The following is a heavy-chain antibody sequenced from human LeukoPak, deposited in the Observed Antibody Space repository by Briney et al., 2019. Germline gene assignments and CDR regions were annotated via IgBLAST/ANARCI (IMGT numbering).Heavy chain of an antibody. CDR2: IYYSGST. CDR1: GGSISSSSYY. D-gene: IGHD5-12*01. J-gene: IGHJ4*02. V-gene: IGHV4-39*01. CDR3: ARFPIVATVDY. Sequence: SETLSLTCTVSGGSISSSSYYWGWIRQPPGEGLEGIGSIYYSGSTYYNPSLKSRVTISVDTSKNQFSLKLSSVTAADTAVYYCARFPIVATVDYWGQGTLVTVSS.